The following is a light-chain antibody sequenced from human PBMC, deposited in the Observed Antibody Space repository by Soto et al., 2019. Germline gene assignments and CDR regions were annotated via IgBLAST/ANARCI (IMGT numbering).Light chain of an antibody. CDR1: QSIRSW. CDR3: QQYSYFAT. J-gene: IGKJ1*01. CDR2: KSS. V-gene: IGKV1-5*03. Sequence: DIQMTQSPSTLSASVGDRVTSTCRASQSIRSWLTWYQQKAGQAPKLQIYKSSIEESGVPPRFRGSGSGTEFALTESSLQPDDSATYYCQQYSYFATFGEGTRLE.